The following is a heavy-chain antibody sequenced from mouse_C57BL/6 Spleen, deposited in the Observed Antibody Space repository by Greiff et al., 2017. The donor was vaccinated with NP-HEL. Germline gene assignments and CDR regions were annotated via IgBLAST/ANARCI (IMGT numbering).Heavy chain of an antibody. D-gene: IGHD1-1*01. CDR1: GFTFSDYG. V-gene: IGHV5-17*01. J-gene: IGHJ2*01. Sequence: EVQVVESGGGLVKPGGSLKLSCAASGFTFSDYGMHWVRQAPEKGLEWVAYISSGSSTIYYADKVKGRFTISRDNAKNNLFLQMTSLRSEDTAMYYCAREAYYGSSPDYWGQGTTLTVSS. CDR2: ISSGSSTI. CDR3: AREAYYGSSPDY.